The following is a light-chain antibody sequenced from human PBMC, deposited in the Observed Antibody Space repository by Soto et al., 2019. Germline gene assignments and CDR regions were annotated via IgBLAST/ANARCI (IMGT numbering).Light chain of an antibody. CDR1: NSDVGNYNL. Sequence: QSALTQPASVSGSPGQSITISCTGTNSDVGNYNLVSWYQQHPGKAPKLMMYEVTKRPPGVSNRFSGSKSGNTASLTISGLQAEDEADYYCCSYAGSATWVFGGGTKVTVL. CDR2: EVT. CDR3: CSYAGSATWV. V-gene: IGLV2-23*02. J-gene: IGLJ3*02.